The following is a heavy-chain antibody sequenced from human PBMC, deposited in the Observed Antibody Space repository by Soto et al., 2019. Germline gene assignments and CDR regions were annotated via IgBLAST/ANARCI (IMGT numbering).Heavy chain of an antibody. J-gene: IGHJ4*02. D-gene: IGHD3-10*01. V-gene: IGHV4-39*01. Sequence: SETLSLTCTVSGGSISSSSYYWGWIRQPPGKGLEWIGSIYYSGSTYYNPSLKSRVTISVDTSKNQFSLKLSSVTAADTAVYYCAAYGSGSYYNLGYFEYWGQGTLVTVSS. CDR1: GGSISSSSYY. CDR2: IYYSGST. CDR3: AAYGSGSYYNLGYFEY.